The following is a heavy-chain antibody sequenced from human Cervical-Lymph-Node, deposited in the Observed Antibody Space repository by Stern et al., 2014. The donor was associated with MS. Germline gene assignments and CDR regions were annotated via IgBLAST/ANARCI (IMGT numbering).Heavy chain of an antibody. V-gene: IGHV3-30*01. CDR1: GFTFSSYA. CDR2: ISYDGSNK. J-gene: IGHJ3*02. CDR3: ARRGPYDAFDI. Sequence: VQLVESGGGVVQPGRSLRLSCAASGFTFSSYAMHWVRPAPGKGLEWVAVISYDGSNKYYADSVKGRFTISRDNSKNTLYLQMNSLRAEDTAVYYCARRGPYDAFDIWGQGTMVTVSS. D-gene: IGHD3-16*01.